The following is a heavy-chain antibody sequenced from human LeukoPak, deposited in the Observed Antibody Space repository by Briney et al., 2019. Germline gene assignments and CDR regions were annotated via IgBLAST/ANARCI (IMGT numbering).Heavy chain of an antibody. J-gene: IGHJ5*02. V-gene: IGHV4-30-4*01. CDR2: IYYSGST. D-gene: IGHD2-2*01. CDR1: GGSISSGDYY. Sequence: SETLSLTCTVSGGSISSGDYYWSWIRQPPGKGLEWVGYIYYSGSTYYNPSLKSRVTISVDTSKNQFSLQLSSVTAADTAVYYCARARIVVVPAAMSNWFDPWGQGTLVTVSS. CDR3: ARARIVVVPAAMSNWFDP.